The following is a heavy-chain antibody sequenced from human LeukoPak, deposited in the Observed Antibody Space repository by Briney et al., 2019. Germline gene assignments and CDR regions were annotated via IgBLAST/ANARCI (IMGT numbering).Heavy chain of an antibody. CDR3: ARDQAIGQWLAYFAY. CDR2: IYYSGST. J-gene: IGHJ4*02. D-gene: IGHD6-19*01. Sequence: SETLSLTCTVSGGSISSYYWRWIRQPPGKGLEWIGYIYYSGSTNYNPSLKSRVTISVDTSKNQFSLKLSSVTAADTAVYYCARDQAIGQWLAYFAYWGQGTLVTVSS. V-gene: IGHV4-59*01. CDR1: GGSISSYY.